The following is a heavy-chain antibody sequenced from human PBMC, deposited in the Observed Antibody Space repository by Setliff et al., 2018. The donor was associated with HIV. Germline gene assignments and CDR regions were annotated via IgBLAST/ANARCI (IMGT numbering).Heavy chain of an antibody. Sequence: PSETLSLTCTVSGGSITSDRHYWSWIRQPPGKGLEWIGYLHYNGNTNSNSSLKSRLTMSVDTSRNHFSLKLNSVTTADTAMYYCAGYCGGGSCASIWGQGTMVTVSS. CDR1: GGSITSDRHY. CDR2: LHYNGNT. CDR3: AGYCGGGSCASI. J-gene: IGHJ3*02. V-gene: IGHV4-61*03. D-gene: IGHD2-15*01.